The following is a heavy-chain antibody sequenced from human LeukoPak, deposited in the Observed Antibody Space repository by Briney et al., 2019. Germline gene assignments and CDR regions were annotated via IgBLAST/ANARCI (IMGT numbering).Heavy chain of an antibody. J-gene: IGHJ4*02. CDR1: GYSISSGYY. CDR3: AGLYYYDSSGYYPIYFDY. Sequence: SETLSLTCAVSGYSISSGYYWGWIRQPPGKGLEWIGSIYHSGSTYYNPSLKSRVSISVDTSKNQFSLKLSSVTAADTAVYYCAGLYYYDSSGYYPIYFDYWGQGTLVTVSS. V-gene: IGHV4-38-2*01. CDR2: IYHSGST. D-gene: IGHD3-22*01.